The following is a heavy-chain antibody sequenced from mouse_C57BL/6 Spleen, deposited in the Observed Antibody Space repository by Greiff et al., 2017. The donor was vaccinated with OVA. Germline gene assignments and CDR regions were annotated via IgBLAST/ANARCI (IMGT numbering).Heavy chain of an antibody. CDR3: TRSRFDY. V-gene: IGHV1-15*01. Sequence: QVQIQQSGAELVRPGASVTLSCKASGYTFTDYEMHWVKQTPVHGLEWIGAIDPETGGTAYNQKFKGKAILTADKSSSTAYMELRSLTSEDSAVYYCTRSRFDYWGQGTTLTVSS. CDR2: IDPETGGT. CDR1: GYTFTDYE. J-gene: IGHJ2*01.